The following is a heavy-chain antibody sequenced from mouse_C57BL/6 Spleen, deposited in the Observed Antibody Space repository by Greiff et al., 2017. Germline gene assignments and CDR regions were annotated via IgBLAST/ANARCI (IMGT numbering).Heavy chain of an antibody. Sequence: EVKLVESGGDLVKPGGSLKLSCAASGFTFSSYGMSWVRQTPDKRLEWVATISSGGSYTYYPDSVKGRFTISRDNAKNTLYLQMSSLKSEDTAMYYCARHGSSSYGFDYWGQGTTLTVSS. CDR1: GFTFSSYG. J-gene: IGHJ2*01. CDR2: ISSGGSYT. CDR3: ARHGSSSYGFDY. D-gene: IGHD1-1*01. V-gene: IGHV5-6*01.